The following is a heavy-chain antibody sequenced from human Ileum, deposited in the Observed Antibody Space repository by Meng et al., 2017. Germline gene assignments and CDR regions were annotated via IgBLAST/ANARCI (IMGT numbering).Heavy chain of an antibody. J-gene: IGHJ4*02. CDR1: GYTFSTYG. D-gene: IGHD1-1*01. CDR2: MNTDKGNT. Sequence: QVQLVQSGAEVEKAGASVEVSCKASGYTFSTYGISWVRQAPGQGLEWMGWMNTDKGNTNYAQKFQGRVTMTRDTSTSTAYMELRSLRSDDTAVYYCAREGAYNGGDYWGQGTLVTVSS. V-gene: IGHV1-18*04. CDR3: AREGAYNGGDY.